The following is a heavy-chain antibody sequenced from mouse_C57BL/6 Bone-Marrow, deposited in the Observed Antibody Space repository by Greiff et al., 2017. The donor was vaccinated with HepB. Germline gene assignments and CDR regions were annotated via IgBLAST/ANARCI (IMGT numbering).Heavy chain of an antibody. J-gene: IGHJ2*01. V-gene: IGHV7-3*01. CDR1: GFTFTDYY. D-gene: IGHD2-5*01. Sequence: EVQGVESGGGLVQPGGSLSLSCAASGFTFTDYYMSWVRQPPGKALEWLGFIRNKANGYTTEYSASVKGRFTISRDNSQSILYLQMNALRAEDSATYYCARYLRSNPFDYWGQGTTLTVSS. CDR2: IRNKANGYTT. CDR3: ARYLRSNPFDY.